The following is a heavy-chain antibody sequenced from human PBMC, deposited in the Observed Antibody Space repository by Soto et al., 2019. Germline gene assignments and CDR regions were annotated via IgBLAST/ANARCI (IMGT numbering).Heavy chain of an antibody. CDR3: ATAYYYDNSGYYSWRCDF. Sequence: ASVKVSCKVSGDTLSELSMHWVRQAPGKGLEWMGGFDPEYGETIYARTFQGRVTMTEDTSTAYMELSSLRSEDTAVYYCATAYYYDNSGYYSWRCDFWGKGNMVIVST. V-gene: IGHV1-24*01. D-gene: IGHD3-22*01. J-gene: IGHJ4*01. CDR2: FDPEYGET. CDR1: GDTLSELS.